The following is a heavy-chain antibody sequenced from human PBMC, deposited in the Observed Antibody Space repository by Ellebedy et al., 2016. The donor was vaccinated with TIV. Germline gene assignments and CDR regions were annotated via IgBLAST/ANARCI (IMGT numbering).Heavy chain of an antibody. V-gene: IGHV1-18*01. J-gene: IGHJ4*02. CDR2: ISAYNGNT. CDR3: ARGLGRDCSGGSFYSYSFDY. D-gene: IGHD2-15*01. CDR1: GYTFIDYG. Sequence: AASVQVSCKSSGYTFIDYGVTWVRQAPGQGLEWMGWISAYNGNTNYAQKLQGRVTMTTDTSTSTAYMELRSLRSDDTAVYYCARGLGRDCSGGSFYSYSFDYWGQGTLVTVSS.